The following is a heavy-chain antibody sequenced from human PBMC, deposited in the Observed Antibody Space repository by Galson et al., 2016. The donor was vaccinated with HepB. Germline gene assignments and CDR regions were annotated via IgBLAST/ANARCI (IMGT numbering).Heavy chain of an antibody. J-gene: IGHJ5*02. D-gene: IGHD2-15*01. CDR1: GFTFSSYA. CDR3: AKDLTVTLHWFDP. V-gene: IGHV3-23*01. CDR2: ISGSGTNT. Sequence: SLRLSCAASGFTFSSYAMSWVRQAPGKGLEWVSLISGSGTNTYYADSVKGRFTISRDNSRNTLYLQMNSLRAEDTAAYYCAKDLTVTLHWFDPWGQGTLVTVSS.